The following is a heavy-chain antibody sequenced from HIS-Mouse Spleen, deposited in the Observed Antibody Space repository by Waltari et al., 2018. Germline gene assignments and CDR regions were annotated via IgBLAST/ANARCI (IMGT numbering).Heavy chain of an antibody. CDR2: IYTSGST. CDR3: AREYGITGTSNWYFDL. CDR1: GGSISSYY. V-gene: IGHV4-4*07. J-gene: IGHJ2*01. Sequence: QVQLQESGPGLVKPSETLSLTCTVSGGSISSYYWSWIRQPAGKGLEWIGRIYTSGSTNYNPSLKSRVTMSVDTSKNQFSLKLSSVTAADTAVYYCAREYGITGTSNWYFDLWGRGTLVTVSS. D-gene: IGHD1-7*01.